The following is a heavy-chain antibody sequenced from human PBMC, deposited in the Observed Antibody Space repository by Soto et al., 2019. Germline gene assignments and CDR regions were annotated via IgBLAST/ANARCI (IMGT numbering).Heavy chain of an antibody. Sequence: QVHLVESGGGVVQPGGSLRLSCAASGFSFSRYGMHWVRQAPGEGLEWMAVIVNDGSNRDHADSVKGRFTISRDNSKNTLYRKRNSLRAEDTAMYYWGRDDDLGGNALDYWGQGTLGTVSS. J-gene: IGHJ4*02. CDR2: IVNDGSNR. D-gene: IGHD3-10*01. CDR3: GRDDDLGGNALDY. CDR1: GFSFSRYG. V-gene: IGHV3-33*01.